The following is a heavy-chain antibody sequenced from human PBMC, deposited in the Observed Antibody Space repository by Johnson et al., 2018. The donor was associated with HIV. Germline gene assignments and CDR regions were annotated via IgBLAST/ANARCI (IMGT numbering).Heavy chain of an antibody. D-gene: IGHD4-23*01. CDR1: GFTFSSYA. J-gene: IGHJ3*02. CDR2: INSDGSST. CDR3: ARDRGALATVEQDAFDI. V-gene: IGHV3-74*01. Sequence: QLVESGGGVVQPGRSLRLSCAASGFTFSSYAMHWVRQVPGKGLVWVSRINSDGSSTNSADSVKGRFTISRDNAKNTLYLQMNSLRAEDTAVYYCARDRGALATVEQDAFDIWGQGTMVTVSS.